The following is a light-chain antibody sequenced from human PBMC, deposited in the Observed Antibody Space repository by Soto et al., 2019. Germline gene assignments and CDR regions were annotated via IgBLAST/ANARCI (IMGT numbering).Light chain of an antibody. CDR3: QHRSNWPSIT. CDR1: QSVGSY. Sequence: EIVLTQSPATLSLSPGERATLSCRASQSVGSYLAWYQQKPGQAPRLLIYDVSDRATGIPARFSGRGSETDFTLTISSLEPEDFAVYYCQHRSNWPSITFGQGTRLDIK. J-gene: IGKJ5*01. CDR2: DVS. V-gene: IGKV3-11*01.